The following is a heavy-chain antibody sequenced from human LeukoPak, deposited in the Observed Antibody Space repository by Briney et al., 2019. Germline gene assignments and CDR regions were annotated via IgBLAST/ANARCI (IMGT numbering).Heavy chain of an antibody. CDR1: GYTFTSSG. CDR3: AKHGGSSPFYYYYYMDV. CDR2: ISAYNGNT. Sequence: ASVKVSCKASGYTFTSSGISWVRRAPGQGLEWMGWISAYNGNTNYAQKLQGRVTMTTDTLTSTAYMELRSLRSDDTAVYYCAKHGGSSPFYYYYYMDVRGKGTTVTVSS. J-gene: IGHJ6*03. D-gene: IGHD1-26*01. V-gene: IGHV1-18*01.